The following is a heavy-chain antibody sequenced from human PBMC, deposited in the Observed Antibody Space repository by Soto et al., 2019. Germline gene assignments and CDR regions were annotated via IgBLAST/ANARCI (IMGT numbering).Heavy chain of an antibody. CDR3: AKADGQQWLIPHLDN. Sequence: EVHLLESGGGVVQPGGSLRLSCVASGFNFKKFAMAWVRQAAGEGLEWVSGISCCGGSASYADSVKGRFSIARDDSKNTVSLKLNSLRVEDTAQYYCAKADGQQWLIPHLDNWGQGTLVTVS. CDR2: ISCCGGSA. CDR1: GFNFKKFA. D-gene: IGHD6-19*01. V-gene: IGHV3-23*01. J-gene: IGHJ4*02.